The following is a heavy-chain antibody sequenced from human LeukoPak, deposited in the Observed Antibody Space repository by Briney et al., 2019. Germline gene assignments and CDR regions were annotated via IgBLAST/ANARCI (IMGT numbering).Heavy chain of an antibody. CDR3: ARGEHSVDS. Sequence: PSETLSLTCTVSGGPIRSHYWTWVRQPAGKGLGWVGRIYGSGYTNNNPFLKSRITMSVDMSKNQFSLRLNSVTAADTAVYYCARGEHSVDSWGQGMLVTVSS. D-gene: IGHD1/OR15-1a*01. CDR1: GGPIRSHY. J-gene: IGHJ4*02. CDR2: IYGSGYT. V-gene: IGHV4-4*07.